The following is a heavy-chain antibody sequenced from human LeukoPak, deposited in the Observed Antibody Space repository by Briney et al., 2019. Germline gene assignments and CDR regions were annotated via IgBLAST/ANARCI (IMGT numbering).Heavy chain of an antibody. CDR3: SRGSGLSYYYYRDV. CDR2: INPSGGST. CDR1: GYTFTSYY. V-gene: IGHV1-46*01. Sequence: VASVKVSCKASGYTFTSYYMHWVGPAPGQGLEWMGIINPSGGSTSHPPEFQGRVTMTRDMSPHTVFLELGRLRSQETAVYYCSRGSGLSYYYYRDVWGKGTTVTGSS. J-gene: IGHJ6*03.